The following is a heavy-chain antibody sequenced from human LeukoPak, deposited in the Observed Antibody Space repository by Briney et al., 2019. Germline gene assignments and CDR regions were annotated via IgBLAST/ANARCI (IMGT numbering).Heavy chain of an antibody. V-gene: IGHV4-61*02. Sequence: PSQTLSLTCTVSGGSISSGSYYWSWIRQPAGKGLEWIGRIYTSGSTNYNPSLKSRVTISVDTSKNQFSLKLSSVTAADTAVYYCARLPRGSSWHHAFDIWGQGTMVTVSS. CDR2: IYTSGST. CDR1: GGSISSGSYY. D-gene: IGHD6-13*01. CDR3: ARLPRGSSWHHAFDI. J-gene: IGHJ3*02.